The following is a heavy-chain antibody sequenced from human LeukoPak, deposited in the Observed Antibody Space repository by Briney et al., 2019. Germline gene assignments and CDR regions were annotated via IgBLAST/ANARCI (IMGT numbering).Heavy chain of an antibody. D-gene: IGHD6-6*01. CDR2: INPNSGGT. Sequence: GASVKVSCKASGYTFTGYYMHWVRQAPGQGLGWMGWINPNSGGTNYAQKFQGRVTMTRDTSISTAYMELSRLRSDDTAVYYCARGPEYSSSGGDYWGQGTLVTVSS. CDR1: GYTFTGYY. J-gene: IGHJ4*02. V-gene: IGHV1-2*02. CDR3: ARGPEYSSSGGDY.